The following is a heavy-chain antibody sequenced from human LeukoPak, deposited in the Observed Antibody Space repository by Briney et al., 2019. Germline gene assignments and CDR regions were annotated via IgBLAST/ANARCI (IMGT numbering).Heavy chain of an antibody. J-gene: IGHJ6*03. CDR2: INHSGST. D-gene: IGHD6-19*01. CDR3: ASGPRAGTLSYYYYYMDV. Sequence: SETLSLTCAVYGGSFSGYYWSWIRQPPGKGLEWIGEINHSGSTNYNPSLKSRVTISVDTSKNQFSLKLSSVTAADTAAYYCASGPRAGTLSYYYYYMDVWGKGTTVTVSS. CDR1: GGSFSGYY. V-gene: IGHV4-34*01.